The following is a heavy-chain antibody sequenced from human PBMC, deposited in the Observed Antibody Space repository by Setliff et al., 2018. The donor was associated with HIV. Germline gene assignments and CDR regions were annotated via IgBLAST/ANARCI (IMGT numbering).Heavy chain of an antibody. D-gene: IGHD3-3*01. Sequence: MTSETLSLTCTVSGGSMNSDSYSWTWLRQPAGKGPELIGHIYVGGSVIYNPSLASRVTISMVPSKNQFSLDLSSVTAADTAKYYCARAKTIGVSAVFFDPWGQGRPVTVSS. CDR2: IYVGGSV. CDR1: GGSMNSDSYS. CDR3: ARAKTIGVSAVFFDP. V-gene: IGHV4-61*09. J-gene: IGHJ5*02.